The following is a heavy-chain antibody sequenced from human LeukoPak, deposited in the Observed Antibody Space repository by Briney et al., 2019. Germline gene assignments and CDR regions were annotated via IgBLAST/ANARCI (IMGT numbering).Heavy chain of an antibody. CDR1: GFTFSTYW. V-gene: IGHV3-7*01. Sequence: GGSLILSCAASGFTFSTYWMTWVRQAPGKGLEWVANINEDGSEKFYVDSVKGRFTIYSDKAKKSVYLQMNSLIAEDTALYYCARDQGAAGDYWGQGTLVTVSS. J-gene: IGHJ4*02. D-gene: IGHD6-13*01. CDR2: INEDGSEK. CDR3: ARDQGAAGDY.